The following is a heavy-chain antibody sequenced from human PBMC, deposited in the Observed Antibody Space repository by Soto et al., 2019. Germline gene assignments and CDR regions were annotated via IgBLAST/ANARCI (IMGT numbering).Heavy chain of an antibody. J-gene: IGHJ4*02. V-gene: IGHV4-4*07. CDR1: GGSINTFY. CDR3: AREGSYSAYNFAHGIQLWSFDF. CDR2: IFSSGST. Sequence: TLSLTCTVSGGSINTFYWSWVRQPAGKGLEWIGRIFSSGSTSFNPSLESRVAMSVDTSKNHFSLNLSSVTAADMAVYYCAREGSYSAYNFAHGIQLWSFDFWGQGALVTVSS. D-gene: IGHD5-12*01.